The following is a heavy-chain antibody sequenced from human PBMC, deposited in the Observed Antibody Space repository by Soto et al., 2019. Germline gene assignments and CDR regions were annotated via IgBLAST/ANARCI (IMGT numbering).Heavy chain of an antibody. CDR2: FDPEDGET. J-gene: IGHJ4*02. CDR1: GYTLTELS. Sequence: GASVKVSCKVSGYTLTELSMHWVRQAPGKGLEWMGGFDPEDGETIYAQKFQGRVTMTEDTSTDTAYMELSSLRSEDTAVYYCATSLHLRFLEWYPSQWGQGTLVTVSS. CDR3: ATSLHLRFLEWYPSQ. D-gene: IGHD3-3*01. V-gene: IGHV1-24*01.